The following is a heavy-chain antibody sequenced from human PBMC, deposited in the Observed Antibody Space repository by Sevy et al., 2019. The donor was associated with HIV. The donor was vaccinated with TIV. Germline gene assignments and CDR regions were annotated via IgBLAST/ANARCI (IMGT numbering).Heavy chain of an antibody. Sequence: GGSLRLSCAASGFAFSSYTMNWVRRAPGKGLEWVSYISSGSRSIYYADSVKGRFTISRDNAKNLLYMHMNSLRDEDTAAYFCARDSAETAVLEFWGQGTLVTVSS. V-gene: IGHV3-48*02. D-gene: IGHD5-18*01. CDR1: GFAFSSYT. CDR2: ISSGSRSI. J-gene: IGHJ4*02. CDR3: ARDSAETAVLEF.